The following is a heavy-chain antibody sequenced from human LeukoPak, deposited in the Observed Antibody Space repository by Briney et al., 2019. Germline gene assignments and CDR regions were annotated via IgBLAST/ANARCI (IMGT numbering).Heavy chain of an antibody. CDR1: GYTFTSYG. D-gene: IGHD3-10*01. CDR3: ARVSYYGSGNDY. Sequence: SVKVSCKASGYTFTSYGISWVRQAPGQGLEWMGGIIPIFGTANYAQKFQGRVTITADKSTSTAYMGLSSLRSEDTAVYYCARVSYYGSGNDYWGQGTLVTVSS. V-gene: IGHV1-69*06. J-gene: IGHJ4*02. CDR2: IIPIFGTA.